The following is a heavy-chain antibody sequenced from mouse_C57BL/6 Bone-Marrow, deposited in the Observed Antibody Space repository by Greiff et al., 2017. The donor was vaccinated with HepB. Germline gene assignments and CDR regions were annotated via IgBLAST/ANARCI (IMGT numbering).Heavy chain of an antibody. CDR1: GYTFTSYW. V-gene: IGHV1-69*01. CDR3: ARCGYSRYWYFDV. D-gene: IGHD2-14*01. CDR2: IDPSDSYT. Sequence: QVQLQQPGADLVMPGASVKLSCKASGYTFTSYWMPWVKQRPGQGLEWIGEIDPSDSYTNYNQKFKGKSTLTVDKSSSTAYMQLNSLTSEDSAVYYCARCGYSRYWYFDVWGTGTTVTVSS. J-gene: IGHJ1*03.